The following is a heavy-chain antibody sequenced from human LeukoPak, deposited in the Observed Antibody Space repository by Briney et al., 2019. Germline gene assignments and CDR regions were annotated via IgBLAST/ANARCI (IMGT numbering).Heavy chain of an antibody. J-gene: IGHJ6*02. CDR3: AKDPHGGYARRGMDV. CDR1: GFTFSSYG. CDR2: IWYDGSKK. V-gene: IGHV3-33*06. D-gene: IGHD5-12*01. Sequence: GGSLRLSCAASGFTFSSYGMHWVRQAPGKGLERVAVIWYDGSKKYYADSVKGRFTISRDNSKNTLYLQMTSLRAEDTAVYYCAKDPHGGYARRGMDVWGQGTTVTVSS.